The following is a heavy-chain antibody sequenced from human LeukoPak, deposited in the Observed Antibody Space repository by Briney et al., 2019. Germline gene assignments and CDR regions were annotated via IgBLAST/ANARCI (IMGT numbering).Heavy chain of an antibody. J-gene: IGHJ4*02. Sequence: SETLSLTCTVSGGSINKYYWSWIRQSPGKGLEWLGYVHDSAGTIYNPSLKSRVTISVGTSKTQFSLKVTSVTTADTAVYYCAKETTLGHVYNCNFDYWGQGTLVTVSS. CDR3: AKETTLGHVYNCNFDY. D-gene: IGHD5-24*01. V-gene: IGHV4-59*01. CDR1: GGSINKYY. CDR2: VHDSAGT.